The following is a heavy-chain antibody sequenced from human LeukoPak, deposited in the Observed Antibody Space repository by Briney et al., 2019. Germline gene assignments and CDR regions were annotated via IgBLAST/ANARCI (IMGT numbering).Heavy chain of an antibody. Sequence: PSETLSLTCAVYGGSFSGYYWSWLRQPPGKGLEGIGEINHSGSTNYNPSLTRRVAISVDTSKNQFSLKLSSVTAADTAVYYCARAYDVGGKGAFDYWGQGTLVTVSS. V-gene: IGHV4-34*01. J-gene: IGHJ4*02. CDR1: GGSFSGYY. CDR3: ARAYDVGGKGAFDY. D-gene: IGHD4-23*01. CDR2: INHSGST.